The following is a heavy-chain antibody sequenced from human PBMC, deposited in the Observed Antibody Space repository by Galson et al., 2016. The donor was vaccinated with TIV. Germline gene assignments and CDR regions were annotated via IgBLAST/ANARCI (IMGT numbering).Heavy chain of an antibody. CDR1: GFTFGSYA. Sequence: SLRLSCAASGFTFGSYALHWVRQAPGRGLEWVAVISYDGSNYADSVKGRFTISRDKSKNTPYLEINSLRAEDTAVYYCARDRSGYELDYWGQGTLVTVSS. CDR2: ISYDGS. CDR3: ARDRSGYELDY. J-gene: IGHJ4*02. D-gene: IGHD5-12*01. V-gene: IGHV3-30-3*01.